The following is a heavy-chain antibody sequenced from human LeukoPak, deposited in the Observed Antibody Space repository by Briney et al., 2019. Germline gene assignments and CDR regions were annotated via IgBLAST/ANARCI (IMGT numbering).Heavy chain of an antibody. CDR1: GYTFTSYY. V-gene: IGHV1-46*01. CDR2: INPSGGTT. D-gene: IGHD6-19*01. CDR3: ASPRSIAVAGFDY. J-gene: IGHJ4*02. Sequence: ASVNVSCTASGYTFTSYYMHWVRQAPGQGLEWMAIINPSGGTTSYAQKFQGRVTMTRDTSTSTVYMELSSLRSEDTAVYYCASPRSIAVAGFDYWGQGTLVTVSS.